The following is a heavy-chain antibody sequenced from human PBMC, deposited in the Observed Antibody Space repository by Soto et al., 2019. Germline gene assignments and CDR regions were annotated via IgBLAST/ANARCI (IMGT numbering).Heavy chain of an antibody. V-gene: IGHV4-4*07. CDR3: ARESLKETITMTVVIDH. CDR2: VYRGTS. J-gene: IGHJ4*02. D-gene: IGHD3-22*01. Sequence: SETLSLTCSVSCASISSYSWSWIRQPAGKGLEWLGRVYRGTSNYNPSLKSRLIMSLARSKNRFSLNLRSVTAADTAVYYCARESLKETITMTVVIDHWGQGTQVTVSS. CDR1: CASISSYS.